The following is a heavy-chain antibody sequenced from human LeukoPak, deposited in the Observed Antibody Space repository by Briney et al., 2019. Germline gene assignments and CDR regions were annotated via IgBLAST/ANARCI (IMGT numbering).Heavy chain of an antibody. J-gene: IGHJ4*02. CDR3: ARGYSYGWGTSKFDY. V-gene: IGHV4-39*07. CDR2: IYYSGST. D-gene: IGHD5-18*01. CDR1: GGSISSSSYY. Sequence: SETLSLTCTVSGGSISSSSYYWGWIRQPPGKGLEWIGSIYYSGSTYYNPSLKSRVTISVDTSKNQFSLKLSSVTAADTAVYYCARGYSYGWGTSKFDYWGQGTLVTVSS.